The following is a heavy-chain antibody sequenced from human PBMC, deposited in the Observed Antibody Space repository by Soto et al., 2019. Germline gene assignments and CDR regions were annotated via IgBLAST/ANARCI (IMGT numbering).Heavy chain of an antibody. CDR3: AKSGGRRGYSYGFDS. J-gene: IGHJ4*02. Sequence: QVQLVESGGGVAQPGRSLRLSCAASGFPFSSYGMHWVRQAPGKGLEWVAVISYDGDEKYYAESVKGRFTISRDRSKNTLDLHMNSLRVEDTAVYHCAKSGGRRGYSYGFDSWGQGTLVTVSS. V-gene: IGHV3-30*18. CDR2: ISYDGDEK. CDR1: GFPFSSYG. D-gene: IGHD5-18*01.